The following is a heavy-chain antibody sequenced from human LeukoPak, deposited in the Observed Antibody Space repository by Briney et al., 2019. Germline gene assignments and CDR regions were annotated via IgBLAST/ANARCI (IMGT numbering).Heavy chain of an antibody. CDR3: ASFLAVAGTFTFDY. CDR1: GGSISSGDYY. Sequence: SQTLSLTCTVSGGSISSGDYYWSWIRQPPGKGLEWIGYIYYSGSTYYNPSLKSRVTISVDTSKNQFSLKLSSVTAADTAVYYCASFLAVAGTFTFDYWGQGTLVTVSS. J-gene: IGHJ4*02. CDR2: IYYSGST. V-gene: IGHV4-30-4*08. D-gene: IGHD6-19*01.